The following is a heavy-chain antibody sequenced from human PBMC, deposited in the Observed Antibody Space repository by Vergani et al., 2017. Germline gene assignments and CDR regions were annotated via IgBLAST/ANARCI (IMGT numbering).Heavy chain of an antibody. CDR2: MNPNSGNT. J-gene: IGHJ3*02. Sequence: QVQLVQSGAEVKKPGASVKVSCKASGYTFTSYDINWVRQATGQGLEWMGWMNPNSGNTGYAQKFQGRVPMTRNTSISTAYRELSSLRSADTAVYYCARPTDDYGDYVDAFDIWGQGTMVTVSS. V-gene: IGHV1-8*01. D-gene: IGHD4-17*01. CDR1: GYTFTSYD. CDR3: ARPTDDYGDYVDAFDI.